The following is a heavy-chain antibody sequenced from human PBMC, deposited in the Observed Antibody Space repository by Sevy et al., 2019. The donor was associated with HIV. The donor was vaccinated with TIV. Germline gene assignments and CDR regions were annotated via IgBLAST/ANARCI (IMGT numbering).Heavy chain of an antibody. J-gene: IGHJ3*02. CDR3: ARAELRYFDWPSRGACDI. D-gene: IGHD3-9*01. Sequence: SETLSLTCAVSGGSIGSSNWWSWVRQPPGKGLEWIGEIYRSGSTNYNPSLKSRVTISVDKSKNQFSLKLSSLTAADTAVYYCARAELRYFDWPSRGACDIWGQGTMVTVSS. CDR2: IYRSGST. CDR1: GGSIGSSNW. V-gene: IGHV4-4*02.